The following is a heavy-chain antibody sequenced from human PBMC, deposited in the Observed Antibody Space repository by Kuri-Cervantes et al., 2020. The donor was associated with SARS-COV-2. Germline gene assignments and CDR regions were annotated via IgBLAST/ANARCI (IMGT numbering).Heavy chain of an antibody. J-gene: IGHJ4*02. CDR2: IKQDGSEK. D-gene: IGHD3-10*01. V-gene: IGHV3-7*01. CDR1: GFIFSDYY. Sequence: GESLKISCAASGFIFSDYYMTWIRQAPGKGLEWVANIKQDGSEKYYVDSVKGRFTISRDNAKNSLYLQMNSLRAEDTAVYYCASSLLWFGELGYWGQGTLVTVSS. CDR3: ASSLLWFGELGY.